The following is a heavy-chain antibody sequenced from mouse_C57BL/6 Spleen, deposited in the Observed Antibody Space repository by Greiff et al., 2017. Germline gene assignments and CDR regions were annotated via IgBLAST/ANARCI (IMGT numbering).Heavy chain of an antibody. D-gene: IGHD3-2*02. CDR3: ARRAQATMDY. J-gene: IGHJ4*01. Sequence: VESGGGLVKPGGSLKLSCAASGFTFSDYGMHWVRQAPEKGLEWVAYISSGSSTNYYADTVKGRFTISRDNAKNTLFLQMTSLRSEDTAMYYCARRAQATMDYWGQGTSVTVSS. CDR1: GFTFSDYG. V-gene: IGHV5-17*01. CDR2: ISSGSSTN.